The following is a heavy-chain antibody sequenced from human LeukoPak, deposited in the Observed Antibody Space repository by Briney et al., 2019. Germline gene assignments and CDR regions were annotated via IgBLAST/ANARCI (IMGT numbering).Heavy chain of an antibody. CDR2: IYHSGST. Sequence: TSETLSLTCADSGGSISSGGYSWSWIRQPPGKGLEWIGYIYHSGSTYYNPSLKSRVTISVDRSKNQFSLKLSSVTAADTAVYYCARAIHDFWSGYYKNNWFDPWGQGTLVTVSS. D-gene: IGHD3-3*01. CDR3: ARAIHDFWSGYYKNNWFDP. V-gene: IGHV4-30-2*01. CDR1: GGSISSGGYS. J-gene: IGHJ5*02.